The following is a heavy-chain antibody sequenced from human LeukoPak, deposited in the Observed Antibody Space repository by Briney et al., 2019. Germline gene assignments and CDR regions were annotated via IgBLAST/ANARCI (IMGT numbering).Heavy chain of an antibody. Sequence: ASVKVSCKASGYTFTGYYMHWVRQAPGQGLEWMGWINPNSGGTNYAQKFQGRVTMTRDTSISTAYMELSRLRSDDMAVYYCARVLQYCSGGSCYSGVVRAFDIWGQGTMVTVSS. D-gene: IGHD2-15*01. CDR3: ARVLQYCSGGSCYSGVVRAFDI. V-gene: IGHV1-2*02. CDR2: INPNSGGT. J-gene: IGHJ3*02. CDR1: GYTFTGYY.